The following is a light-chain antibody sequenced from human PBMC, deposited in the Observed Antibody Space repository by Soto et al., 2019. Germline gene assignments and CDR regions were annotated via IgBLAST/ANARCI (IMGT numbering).Light chain of an antibody. V-gene: IGLV3-21*04. J-gene: IGLJ2*01. CDR2: YDS. CDR1: NIGSNS. CDR3: QVWDSSSDHVV. Sequence: SYELTQPPSVSVAPGKTARITCGGNNIGSNSAHWYQQKPGQAPVLVIYYDSDRASGIPERFSGSNSGNTATLTLSRVEAGNEADYYCQVWDSSSDHVVFGGGTKLTVL.